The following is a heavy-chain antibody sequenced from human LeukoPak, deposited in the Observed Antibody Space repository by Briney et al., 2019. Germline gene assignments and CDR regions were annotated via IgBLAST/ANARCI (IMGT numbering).Heavy chain of an antibody. V-gene: IGHV3-30*02. Sequence: GGSLRLSCAASGFTFSSYGMHWVRQAPGKGLEWVAFIRYDGSNKYYADSVKGRFTISRDNSKNTLYLQMNSLRAEDTAVYYCAKDKGGAVAHLDYWGQGTLVTVSS. CDR3: AKDKGGAVAHLDY. CDR2: IRYDGSNK. D-gene: IGHD6-19*01. CDR1: GFTFSSYG. J-gene: IGHJ4*02.